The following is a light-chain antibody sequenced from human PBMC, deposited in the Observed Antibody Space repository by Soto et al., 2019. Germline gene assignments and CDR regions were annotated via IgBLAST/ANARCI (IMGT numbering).Light chain of an antibody. V-gene: IGLV1-44*01. CDR3: AAWDDSLDGDV. Sequence: QSVLTQPPSASGTPGQRVTISCSGSSSNIGINTVTWYQHLPGAAPKLLIHTNNQRPSGVPDRFSASKSGTSASLAISGLQSEDEADYYCAAWDDSLDGDVFGTGTKVTVL. CDR2: TNN. J-gene: IGLJ1*01. CDR1: SSNIGINT.